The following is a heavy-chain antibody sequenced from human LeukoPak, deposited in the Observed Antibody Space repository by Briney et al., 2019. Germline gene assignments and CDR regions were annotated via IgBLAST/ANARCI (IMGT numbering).Heavy chain of an antibody. D-gene: IGHD6-19*01. J-gene: IGHJ4*02. Sequence: PGGSLRLSCAASGFTFSSYPMSWVRQAPGKGLEWVSSISSNGGRTYYADSVKGRFTISRDNSNNTLYLQMNSLRVEDTAVYYCAKVRAGWYFDYWGQGTLVTVSS. V-gene: IGHV3-23*01. CDR2: ISSNGGRT. CDR1: GFTFSSYP. CDR3: AKVRAGWYFDY.